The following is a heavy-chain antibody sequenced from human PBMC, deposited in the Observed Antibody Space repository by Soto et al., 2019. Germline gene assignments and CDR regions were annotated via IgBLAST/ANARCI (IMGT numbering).Heavy chain of an antibody. Sequence: GGSLRLSCAASGFTFSSYGMHWVRQAPGKGLEWVAVISYDGSNKYYADSVKGRFTISRDNSKNTLYLQMNSLRAEDTAVYYCAKDARRVALDDGTAFDIWGQGTMVTVSS. J-gene: IGHJ3*02. CDR1: GFTFSSYG. CDR2: ISYDGSNK. V-gene: IGHV3-30*18. D-gene: IGHD1-1*01. CDR3: AKDARRVALDDGTAFDI.